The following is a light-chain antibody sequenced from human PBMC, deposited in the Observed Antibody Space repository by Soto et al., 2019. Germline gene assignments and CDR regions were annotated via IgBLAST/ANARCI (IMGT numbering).Light chain of an antibody. Sequence: EIVLTQSQATLSVSPGERATLSCLASQSVGRNLAWYQQKPGQSPRLLVYGASTRATGITARFSGSGSGTDFTLSISSLQSQDSAIYYCQHYYNWPRTFGQGTKVDIK. J-gene: IGKJ1*01. CDR2: GAS. V-gene: IGKV3-15*01. CDR1: QSVGRN. CDR3: QHYYNWPRT.